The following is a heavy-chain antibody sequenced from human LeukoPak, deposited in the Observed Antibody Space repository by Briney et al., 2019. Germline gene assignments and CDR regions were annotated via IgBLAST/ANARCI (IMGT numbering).Heavy chain of an antibody. D-gene: IGHD6-13*01. V-gene: IGHV3-74*01. Sequence: PGGSLRLSCAASGFTFSSYWMHWVRQAPGKGLVWVSRINSDGSSTSYADSVKGRFTISRDNAKNTLYLQMNSLRVEDTAVYYCAISTLSRSWDTSSEFDYWGQGTLVTVSS. CDR2: INSDGSST. J-gene: IGHJ4*02. CDR3: AISTLSRSWDTSSEFDY. CDR1: GFTFSSYW.